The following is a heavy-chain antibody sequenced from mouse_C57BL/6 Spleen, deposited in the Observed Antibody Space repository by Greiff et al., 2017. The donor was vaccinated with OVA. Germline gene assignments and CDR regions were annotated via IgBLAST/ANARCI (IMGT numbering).Heavy chain of an antibody. CDR3: ARRDCYGSLFEG. CDR1: GYTFTGYW. V-gene: IGHV1-9*01. Sequence: VKLMESGAELMKPGASVKLSCKATGYTFTGYWIEWVKQRPGHGLEWIGEIFPGSGCTNYNEKFKGKATFTADTSSNTAYMQLSSLTSEDSASYNCARRDCYGSLFEGWGKGTTLTVSS. D-gene: IGHD1-1*01. J-gene: IGHJ2*01. CDR2: IFPGSGCT.